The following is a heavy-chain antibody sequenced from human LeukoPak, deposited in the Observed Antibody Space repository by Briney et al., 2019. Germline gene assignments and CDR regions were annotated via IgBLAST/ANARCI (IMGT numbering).Heavy chain of an antibody. CDR3: ARVRAPGPFDY. CDR1: GGSISSGDYS. Sequence: SQTLSLTCTVSGGSISSGDYSWSWIRQHPGKDLEWIGYIYYGGSTYYNPSLKSRVTISVDTSKNQFSLKLSSVTAADTAVYYCARVRAPGPFDYWGQGTLVTVSS. V-gene: IGHV4-31*03. J-gene: IGHJ4*02. CDR2: IYYGGST.